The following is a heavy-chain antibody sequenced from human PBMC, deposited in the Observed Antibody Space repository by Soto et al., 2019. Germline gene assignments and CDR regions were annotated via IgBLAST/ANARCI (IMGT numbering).Heavy chain of an antibody. Sequence: PSETLSLTCTVSGGSISSYYWSWIRQPPGKGLEWIGYIYYSGSTNYNPSLKSRVTISVDTSKNQFSLKLSSVTAADTAVYYCARTRYYYYMDVWGKGTTVTVSS. V-gene: IGHV4-59*01. J-gene: IGHJ6*03. CDR3: ARTRYYYYMDV. CDR2: IYYSGST. CDR1: GGSISSYY.